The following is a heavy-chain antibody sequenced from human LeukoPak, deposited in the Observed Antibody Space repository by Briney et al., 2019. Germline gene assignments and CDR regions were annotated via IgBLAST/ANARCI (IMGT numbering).Heavy chain of an antibody. CDR1: GGSISSYY. D-gene: IGHD3-16*01. V-gene: IGHV4-4*07. J-gene: IGHJ4*02. CDR2: IYTSGNH. CDR3: AKGDRVTSFDY. Sequence: SETLSLTCTVSGGSISSYYWSWIRQPAGKGLEWIGRIYTSGNHNYNPSLKSRVNMSLDTSKNQFSLKLSSVTAADTAVYYCAKGDRVTSFDYWGQGTLVTVSS.